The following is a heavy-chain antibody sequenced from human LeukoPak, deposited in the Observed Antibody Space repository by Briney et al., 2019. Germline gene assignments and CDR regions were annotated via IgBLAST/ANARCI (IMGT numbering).Heavy chain of an antibody. V-gene: IGHV1-69*01. CDR3: AREDYLGYCSSTNCYPFDP. J-gene: IGHJ5*02. CDR2: IIPIFGTA. D-gene: IGHD2-2*01. Sequence: SVKVSCKASGGTFSSYAISWVRQAPGQGLEWMGGIIPIFGTANYAQKFQGRVTITADESTSTAYMELSSLRSEDTAVYYCAREDYLGYCSSTNCYPFDPWGQGTLVTVSS. CDR1: GGTFSSYA.